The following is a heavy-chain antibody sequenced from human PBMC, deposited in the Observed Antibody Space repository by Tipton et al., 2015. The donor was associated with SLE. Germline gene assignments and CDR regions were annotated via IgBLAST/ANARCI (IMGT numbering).Heavy chain of an antibody. CDR2: INHSGST. Sequence: LRLSCAVYGGSFSGFYWSWIRQPPGKGLEWIGEINHSGSTNYNPSLKSRVTISVDTSKNQFSLKLSSVTAADTAVYYCARLGYSSATYGMDVWGQGTTVTVSS. V-gene: IGHV4-34*01. J-gene: IGHJ6*02. CDR3: ARLGYSSATYGMDV. CDR1: GGSFSGFY. D-gene: IGHD6-19*01.